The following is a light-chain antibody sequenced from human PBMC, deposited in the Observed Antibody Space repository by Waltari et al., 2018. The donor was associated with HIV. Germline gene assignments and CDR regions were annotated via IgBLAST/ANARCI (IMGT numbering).Light chain of an antibody. CDR2: KDS. V-gene: IGLV3-25*03. Sequence: SYELTQPPSGSVSPGPTARITCPGDALPKQYAYWYQQKPSQAPVLVIYKDSERPSGIPERFSGSSSGTTVTLTISGVQAEDEADYYCQSADSSGTYVFGTGTKVTVL. CDR3: QSADSSGTYV. CDR1: ALPKQY. J-gene: IGLJ1*01.